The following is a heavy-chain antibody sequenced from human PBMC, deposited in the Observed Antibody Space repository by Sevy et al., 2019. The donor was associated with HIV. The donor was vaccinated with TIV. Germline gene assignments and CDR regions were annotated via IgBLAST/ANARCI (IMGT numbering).Heavy chain of an antibody. CDR1: GFSLDDYA. CDR3: ARGIRAWGNSETNSSPFFFYYFDS. Sequence: GGSLRLSCAASGFSLDDYAMHWVRQSSGKGLEWVAGISWNSGSIGYADSVKGRFNISRDNARNTLYLQMNNMRSEDTALYYWARGIRAWGNSETNSSPFFFYYFDSWGQGTLVTVSS. V-gene: IGHV3-9*01. J-gene: IGHJ4*02. D-gene: IGHD3-3*02. CDR2: ISWNSGSI.